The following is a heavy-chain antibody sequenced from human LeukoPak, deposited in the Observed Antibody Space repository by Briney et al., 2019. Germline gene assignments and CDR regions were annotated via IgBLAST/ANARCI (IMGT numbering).Heavy chain of an antibody. CDR2: IIPNLGMA. CDR3: ARDGSRYYYDSSGYYRGYYYGMDV. CDR1: GGTFSNDA. D-gene: IGHD3-22*01. Sequence: GASVKVSCKASGGTFSNDAISWVRQAPGQGLEWMGRIIPNLGMALYAQKFKGRVTITADKSPSTAYLELSSLTSEDTAVYYCARDGSRYYYDSSGYYRGYYYGMDVWGQGTTVTVSS. V-gene: IGHV1-69*04. J-gene: IGHJ6*02.